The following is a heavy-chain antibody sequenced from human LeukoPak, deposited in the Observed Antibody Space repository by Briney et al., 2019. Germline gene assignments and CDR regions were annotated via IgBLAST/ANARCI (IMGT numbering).Heavy chain of an antibody. CDR2: TYYRSSWDN. CDR3: CRLLSTTWFLNWFDP. CDR1: GDSVPSKSAA. V-gene: IGHV6-1*01. J-gene: IGHJ5*02. Sequence: SQTLSLTCPIYGDSVPSKSAAWNWTRQSPSRALQWLGRTYYRSSWDNDYAQSVKSRIAINPDTSTDQSSLQLNSVTREDTAVYYYCRLLSTTWFLNWFDPWGQGTRVTVSS. D-gene: IGHD2-15*01.